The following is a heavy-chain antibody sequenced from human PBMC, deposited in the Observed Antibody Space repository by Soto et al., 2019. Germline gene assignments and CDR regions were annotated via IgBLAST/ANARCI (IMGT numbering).Heavy chain of an antibody. J-gene: IGHJ6*02. CDR3: ARQGAHSDSYYYGMDV. CDR1: GGTFSSYG. Sequence: QVQLVQSGAEVKKPGSSVKVSCKASGGTFSSYGISWVRQAPGQGFGGMGGIIPIFGTANYAQKFQGRVTITADKSTSTAYMELSSLRSEDTAVYYCARQGAHSDSYYYGMDVWGQGTTVTVSS. CDR2: IIPIFGTA. D-gene: IGHD4-4*01. V-gene: IGHV1-69*06.